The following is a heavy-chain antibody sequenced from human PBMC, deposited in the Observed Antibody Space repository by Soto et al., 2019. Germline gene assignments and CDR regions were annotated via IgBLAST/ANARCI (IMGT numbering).Heavy chain of an antibody. CDR3: ARGREGSSWSYFDY. J-gene: IGHJ4*02. V-gene: IGHV1-46*01. Sequence: GASMKVSCKASGYTLTHYYMRWVRQAPGQGLEWMGIINPSGGSTSYAQKFQGRVTISVDTSKNQFSLKLSSVTAADTAVYYCARGREGSSWSYFDYWGQGTLVTVSS. CDR2: INPSGGST. D-gene: IGHD6-13*01. CDR1: GYTLTHYY.